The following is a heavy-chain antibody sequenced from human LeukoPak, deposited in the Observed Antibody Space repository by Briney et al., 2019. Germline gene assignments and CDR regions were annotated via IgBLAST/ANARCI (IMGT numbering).Heavy chain of an antibody. D-gene: IGHD3-22*01. V-gene: IGHV3-48*01. CDR1: GFTFSSYS. Sequence: GGSLRLSWAASGFTFSSYSMSWVRQAPGEGLEWVSYISSSSSTIYYADSVKGRFTISRDNAKNSLYLQMNSLRAEDTAVYYCARGSSGYHDYWGQGTLVTVSS. CDR2: ISSSSSTI. J-gene: IGHJ4*02. CDR3: ARGSSGYHDY.